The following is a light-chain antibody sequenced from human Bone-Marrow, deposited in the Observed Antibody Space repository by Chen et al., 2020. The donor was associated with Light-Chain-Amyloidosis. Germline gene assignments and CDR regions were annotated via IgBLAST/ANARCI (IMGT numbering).Light chain of an antibody. CDR2: LNSDGSH. Sequence: QLVLTQYPSASASLGASVTLTCTLSSGHGRYAIAWHQQQPEKGPRYLMKLNSDGSHDKWDGIPDRFSGSSSGAERYLTISSLQSEDEADYHCQTWGSGPWVFGGGTKLTVL. CDR1: SGHGRYA. V-gene: IGLV4-69*01. CDR3: QTWGSGPWV. J-gene: IGLJ3*02.